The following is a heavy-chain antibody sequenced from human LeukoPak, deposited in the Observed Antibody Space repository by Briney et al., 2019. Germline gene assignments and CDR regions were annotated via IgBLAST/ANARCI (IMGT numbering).Heavy chain of an antibody. V-gene: IGHV3-48*01. CDR2: ITSSSSTI. CDR1: GFTFSSYA. CDR3: ARDGAPEYRSSWFYFDY. Sequence: SGGSLRLSCAASGFTFSSYAMNWVRQAPGKGLEWVSYITSSSSTIYYADSVKGRFTISRDNAKNSLYLQMSSLRAEDTAVYYCARDGAPEYRSSWFYFDYWGQGTLVTVSS. J-gene: IGHJ4*02. D-gene: IGHD6-13*01.